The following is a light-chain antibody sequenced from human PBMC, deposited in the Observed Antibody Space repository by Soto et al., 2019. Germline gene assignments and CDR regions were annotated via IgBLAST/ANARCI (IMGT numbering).Light chain of an antibody. J-gene: IGLJ1*01. CDR1: SSNIGAGYD. Sequence: QSVLTQPPSVSGAPGQRVTISCTGSSSNIGAGYDVHWYQQLPGTAPKLLIYGNSNRPSGVPDRFSGSMSGTSASLAITGLQAEDEADYYCQSYDSSLSALYVFGTGTKLTV. CDR2: GNS. V-gene: IGLV1-40*01. CDR3: QSYDSSLSALYV.